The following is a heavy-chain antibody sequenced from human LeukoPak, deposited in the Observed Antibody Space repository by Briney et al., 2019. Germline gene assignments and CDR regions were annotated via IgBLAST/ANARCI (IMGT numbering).Heavy chain of an antibody. Sequence: GASVKVSCKVSGYTSPFYGITWVRQAPGQGLEWMGWISTETQSPNYAQKLQGRLTITTDKATSTAYMELKTLTSDDTAIYYCARGAEGGTDMRSRYYYYYMDVWGKGITVTVSS. V-gene: IGHV1-18*01. CDR1: GYTSPFYG. J-gene: IGHJ6*03. CDR2: ISTETQSP. D-gene: IGHD3-10*01. CDR3: ARGAEGGTDMRSRYYYYYMDV.